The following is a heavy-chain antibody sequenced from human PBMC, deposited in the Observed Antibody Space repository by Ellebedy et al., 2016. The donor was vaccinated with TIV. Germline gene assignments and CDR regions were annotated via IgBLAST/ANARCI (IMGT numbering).Heavy chain of an antibody. Sequence: GESLKISXKGSGYIFTSHWIGWVRQMPGKGLEGMGVIYPRDSDTRYSQSFKGHITISADTSISTAYLQWTSLKASDSAVYYCATYGGLDVWGKGTTVTVSS. D-gene: IGHD2-21*01. CDR3: ATYGGLDV. CDR1: GYIFTSHW. J-gene: IGHJ6*04. V-gene: IGHV5-51*01. CDR2: IYPRDSDT.